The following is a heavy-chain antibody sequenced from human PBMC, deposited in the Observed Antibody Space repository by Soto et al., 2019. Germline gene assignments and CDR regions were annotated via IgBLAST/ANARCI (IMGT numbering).Heavy chain of an antibody. CDR1: GGPIYTYS. CDR3: ATIVGANDY. D-gene: IGHD1-26*01. CDR2: IYSSGSA. V-gene: IGHV4-4*07. J-gene: IGHJ4*02. Sequence: TSETLSLTCTVSGGPIYTYSCTWLRQPAGKGLEWIGHIYSSGSANYNPSLKSRVSMSVDTSKNQFSLKLNSVTAADTAVYYCATIVGANDYWGQGALVTVS.